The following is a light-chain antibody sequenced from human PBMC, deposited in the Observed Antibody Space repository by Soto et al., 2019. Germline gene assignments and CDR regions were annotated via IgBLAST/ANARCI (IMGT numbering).Light chain of an antibody. CDR1: QSVSSY. J-gene: IGKJ1*01. CDR3: QQRSIGRT. V-gene: IGKV3-11*01. CDR2: DAS. Sequence: EIVLTQSPATLSLSPGERATLSCGASQSVSSYLAWYQQKPGQAPRLLIYDASNRATGIPARFSGSGSGTDFTLTISSLEPEDSAVYYCQQRSIGRTFGQGTKVEIK.